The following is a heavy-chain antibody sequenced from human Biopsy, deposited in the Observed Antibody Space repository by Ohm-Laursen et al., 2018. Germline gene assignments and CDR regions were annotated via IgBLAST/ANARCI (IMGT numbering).Heavy chain of an antibody. D-gene: IGHD1-7*01. V-gene: IGHV1-8*01. CDR1: GYTFTSYD. CDR2: LNPVSGNS. Sequence: GASVKVSCKASGYTFTSYDITWVRQASRHGPEWIGWLNPVSGNSNFGQKFRGRVTVTSDTSISTAYMELSGLTSDDTATYYCGRAVRNQLLTDPWGQGTLVTVSS. CDR3: GRAVRNQLLTDP. J-gene: IGHJ5*02.